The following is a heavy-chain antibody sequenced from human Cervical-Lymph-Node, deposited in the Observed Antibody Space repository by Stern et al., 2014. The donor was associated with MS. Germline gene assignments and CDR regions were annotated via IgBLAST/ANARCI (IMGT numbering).Heavy chain of an antibody. D-gene: IGHD3-22*01. Sequence: EVQLVESGGGLVQPGGSLRLSCAASGFTFSSYSMNWVRQAPGKGLERVSYISSSSSTIYYADSVKGRFTISRDNAKNSLYLQMNSLRAEDTAVYYCARAEDYYDSSGYLGYYFDYWGQGTLVTVSS. CDR2: ISSSSSTI. CDR3: ARAEDYYDSSGYLGYYFDY. J-gene: IGHJ4*02. V-gene: IGHV3-48*01. CDR1: GFTFSSYS.